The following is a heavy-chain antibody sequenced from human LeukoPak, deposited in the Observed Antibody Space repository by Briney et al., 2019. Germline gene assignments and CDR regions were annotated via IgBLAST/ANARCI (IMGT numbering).Heavy chain of an antibody. J-gene: IGHJ4*02. D-gene: IGHD3-3*01. CDR1: GFTFSSYG. CDR2: IRYDGSNK. Sequence: GGSLRLSCAASGFTFSSYGMHWVRQAPGKGLEWVAFIRYDGSNKYYADSVKGRFTISRDNSKNTLYLQMNSLRAEDTAVYYCAKDNLDGLFWCYFDYWGQGTLVTVSS. V-gene: IGHV3-30*02. CDR3: AKDNLDGLFWCYFDY.